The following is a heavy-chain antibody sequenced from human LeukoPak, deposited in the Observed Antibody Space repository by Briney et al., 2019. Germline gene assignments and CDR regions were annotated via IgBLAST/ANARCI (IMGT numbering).Heavy chain of an antibody. CDR1: GGSISSYY. J-gene: IGHJ4*02. D-gene: IGHD6-13*01. V-gene: IGHV4-4*07. CDR2: IYTSGST. Sequence: SETLALTCTVSGGSISSYYWSWIRQPAGKGLEWIGRIYTSGSTNYNPSLKSRVTMSVDTSKNQFSLKLSSVTAADTAVYYCASANPHSSSWYVFDYWGQGTLVTVSS. CDR3: ASANPHSSSWYVFDY.